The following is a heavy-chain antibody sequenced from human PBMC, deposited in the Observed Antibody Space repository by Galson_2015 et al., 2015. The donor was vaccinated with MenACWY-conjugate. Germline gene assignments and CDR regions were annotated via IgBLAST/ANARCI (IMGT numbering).Heavy chain of an antibody. D-gene: IGHD2-2*01. CDR3: ASAYCRSSSTSTCTNHFQY. CDR2: MSYDGTIQ. Sequence: SLRLSCAASGFTFSIYAMHWVRRAPGTGLEWVAVMSYDGTIQYYADSVKGRFTISRDNSKNTLSLQMNSLRAEDTAVYYCASAYCRSSSTSTCTNHFQYWGQGTLVTVSS. J-gene: IGHJ1*01. CDR1: GFTFSIYA. V-gene: IGHV3-30*01.